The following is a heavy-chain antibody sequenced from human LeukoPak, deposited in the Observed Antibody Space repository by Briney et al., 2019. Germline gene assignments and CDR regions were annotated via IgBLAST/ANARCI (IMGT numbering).Heavy chain of an antibody. Sequence: ASVKVSCKASGYTFTGYYMHWVRQATGQGLEWMGWTNPNSGNTGYAQKFQGRVTMTRNTSISTAYMELSSLRSEDTAVYYCARVLAGRGRTVAASNYWGQGTLVTVSS. D-gene: IGHD3-16*01. CDR3: ARVLAGRGRTVAASNY. CDR1: GYTFTGYY. J-gene: IGHJ4*02. CDR2: TNPNSGNT. V-gene: IGHV1-8*02.